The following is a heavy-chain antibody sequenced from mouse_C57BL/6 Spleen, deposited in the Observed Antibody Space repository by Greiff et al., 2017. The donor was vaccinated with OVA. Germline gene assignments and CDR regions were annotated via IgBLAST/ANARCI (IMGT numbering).Heavy chain of an antibody. Sequence: VQLQQSGAELVRPGASVTLSCKASGYTFTDYEMHWVKQTPVHGLEWIGAIDPETGGTAYNQKFKGKAILTADKSSSTAYMELRSLTSEDSAVYYCTRVRDTDYDCDAWFAYWGQGTLVTVSA. D-gene: IGHD2-4*01. V-gene: IGHV1-15*01. CDR1: GYTFTDYE. CDR2: IDPETGGT. J-gene: IGHJ3*01. CDR3: TRVRDTDYDCDAWFAY.